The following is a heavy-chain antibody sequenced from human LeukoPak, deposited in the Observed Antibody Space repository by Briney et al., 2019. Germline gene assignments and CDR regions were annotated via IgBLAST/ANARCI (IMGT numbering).Heavy chain of an antibody. CDR1: GFTFSSCW. CDR2: TNGDGSEN. V-gene: IGHV3-7*01. J-gene: IGHJ4*02. CDR3: VSLSSGY. Sequence: GSLRLSCAASGFTFSSCWMTWVRQAPGKGLEWVATTNGDGSENYYVDSVKGRFTISRDNAKNSLSLQMNSLRVEDAAVYYCVSLSSGYWGQGTLVTVSS. D-gene: IGHD1-26*01.